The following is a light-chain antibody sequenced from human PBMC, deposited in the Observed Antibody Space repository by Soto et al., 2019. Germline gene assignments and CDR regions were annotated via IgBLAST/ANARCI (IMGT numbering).Light chain of an antibody. CDR1: RIIETY. CDR3: KHSYNNTIT. J-gene: IGKJ5*01. V-gene: IGKV1-39*01. Sequence: DIQMTQSPSSLSASVGDRFTITCRASRIIETYVDWYQKKPGKAPDLLIYLASTLQVGVPSRFSGSGSGTDFTLTISGMKTEDFETYYCKHSYNNTITFGQGTRLEIK. CDR2: LAS.